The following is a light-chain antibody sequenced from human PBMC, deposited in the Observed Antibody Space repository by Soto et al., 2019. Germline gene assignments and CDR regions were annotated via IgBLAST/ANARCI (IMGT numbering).Light chain of an antibody. Sequence: QSALTQPPSASGSPGQSVTISCTGTSSDVGGYNYVSWYQQHPGKVPKLIIYEVSKRPSGVPDRFSGSKSGNTASLTVSGLQAEDEADYYCSSYAGSDNFVFGTGIKLTVL. CDR2: EVS. J-gene: IGLJ1*01. V-gene: IGLV2-8*01. CDR3: SSYAGSDNFV. CDR1: SSDVGGYNY.